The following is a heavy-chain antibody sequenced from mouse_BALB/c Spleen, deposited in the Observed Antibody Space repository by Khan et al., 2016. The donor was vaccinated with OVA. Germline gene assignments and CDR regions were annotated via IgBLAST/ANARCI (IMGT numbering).Heavy chain of an antibody. V-gene: IGHV2-9*02. J-gene: IGHJ3*01. Sequence: QVQLKESGPGLVAPSQTLSITCTVSGFSLSSYGVHWVRQPPGKGLEWLGVIWAGGSTTHNSALMSRLSISKDNSKSQVFLKMNSLQTDDTAMYFCARAFYYGAWFAYWGQGTLVTVSA. CDR2: IWAGGST. CDR3: ARAFYYGAWFAY. CDR1: GFSLSSYG. D-gene: IGHD1-1*01.